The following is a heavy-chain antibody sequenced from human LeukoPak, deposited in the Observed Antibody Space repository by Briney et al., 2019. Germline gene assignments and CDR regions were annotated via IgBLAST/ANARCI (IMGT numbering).Heavy chain of an antibody. CDR3: AKGSGYYSRDAFDI. CDR2: TIGSGYNT. V-gene: IGHV3-23*01. J-gene: IGHJ3*02. Sequence: GGSLRLSCAASGFTFSSYAMSWVRQAPGRGLEWVSATIGSGYNTYYADSVKGRFAISRDSSKNTLYLQMNSLRAEDTAVYYCAKGSGYYSRDAFDIWGQGTMVTVSS. D-gene: IGHD3-22*01. CDR1: GFTFSSYA.